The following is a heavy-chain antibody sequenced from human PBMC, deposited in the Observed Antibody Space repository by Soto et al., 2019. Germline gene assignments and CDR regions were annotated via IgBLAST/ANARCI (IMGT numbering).Heavy chain of an antibody. Sequence: VESLRLSCAASGFTFRTYAMHWVRHSPGKGLEWVAVISYDGSNKYYADFVKGRFTISRDNSKNTLYLQMTSLRPEDTAIYFCARHHGEWDIMTGLGYGGQGNWVTVS. V-gene: IGHV3-30-3*01. D-gene: IGHD3-10*01. CDR1: GFTFRTYA. J-gene: IGHJ4*02. CDR2: ISYDGSNK. CDR3: ARHHGEWDIMTGLGY.